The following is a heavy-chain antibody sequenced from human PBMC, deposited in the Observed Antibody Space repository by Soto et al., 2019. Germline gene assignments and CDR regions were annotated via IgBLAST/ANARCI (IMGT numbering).Heavy chain of an antibody. V-gene: IGHV1-8*01. J-gene: IGHJ1*01. Sequence: QVQLVQSGAEVKKPGASVKVSCKASGYTFITYDINWVRQAPGQGLEWMGWMNPDTGGTGYAQRFQGSIIMTRNTSISTAYLELSSLTSEDTAVYFCTRAQELLPKYWGQGPQVTVSS. D-gene: IGHD2-21*01. CDR3: TRAQELLPKY. CDR1: GYTFITYD. CDR2: MNPDTGGT.